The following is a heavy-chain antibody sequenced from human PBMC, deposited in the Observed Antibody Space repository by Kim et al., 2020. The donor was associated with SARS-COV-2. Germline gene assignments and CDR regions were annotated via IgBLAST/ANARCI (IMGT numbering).Heavy chain of an antibody. Sequence: SETLSLTCTVSGDSIGGYFWSWIRQPPGKGLEWIAYIHYTGRTNHNPSLKSRVTTSVDTSKNQFSLKLSSVTAADTAVYYCARGDYYGSGRRGYFFDFWG. CDR3: ARGDYYGSGRRGYFFDF. CDR2: IHYTGRT. CDR1: GDSIGGYF. J-gene: IGHJ4*01. D-gene: IGHD3-10*01. V-gene: IGHV4-59*13.